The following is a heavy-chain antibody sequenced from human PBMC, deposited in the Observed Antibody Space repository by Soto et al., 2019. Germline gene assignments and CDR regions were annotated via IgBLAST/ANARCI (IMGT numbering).Heavy chain of an antibody. J-gene: IGHJ3*02. D-gene: IGHD2-2*03. V-gene: IGHV3-30*02. CDR3: EKEFPLDLHAFDI. CDR1: GFTFSTYG. Sequence: GGSLRLSCAASGFTFSTYGMHWVRQAPGKGLEWVAVMGNDGITTFYADSVKGRFTISRDNSKNTLFLQMNSLRADDTAVYYCEKEFPLDLHAFDIWGQGTMVTVSS. CDR2: MGNDGITT.